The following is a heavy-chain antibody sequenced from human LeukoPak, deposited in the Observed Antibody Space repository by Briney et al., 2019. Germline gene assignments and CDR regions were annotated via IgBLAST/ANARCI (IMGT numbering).Heavy chain of an antibody. CDR2: INHSGST. J-gene: IGHJ3*02. D-gene: IGHD1-7*01. CDR1: GGSFSGYY. CDR3: ARVNWNYVPGAFDI. V-gene: IGHV4-34*01. Sequence: SETLSLTCAVYGGSFSGYYWSWIRQPPGKGLEWIGEINHSGSTNYNPSLKSRDTISVDTSKNQFSLKLSSVTAADTAVYYCARVNWNYVPGAFDIWGQGTMVTVSS.